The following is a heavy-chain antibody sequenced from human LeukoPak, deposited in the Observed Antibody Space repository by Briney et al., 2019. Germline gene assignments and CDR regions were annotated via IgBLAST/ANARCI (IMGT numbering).Heavy chain of an antibody. CDR2: IIPIFGTA. V-gene: IGHV1-69*13. Sequence: ASVTVSCKASGGTFSSYAISWVRQAPGQGREWMGGIIPIFGTANYAQKFQGRVTITADESTSTAYMELSSLRSEDTAVYYCARDGLRDYGDYHWFDPWGQGTLVTVSS. CDR1: GGTFSSYA. CDR3: ARDGLRDYGDYHWFDP. D-gene: IGHD4-17*01. J-gene: IGHJ5*02.